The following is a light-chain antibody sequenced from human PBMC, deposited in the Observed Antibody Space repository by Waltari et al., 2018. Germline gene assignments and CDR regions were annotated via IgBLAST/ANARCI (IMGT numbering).Light chain of an antibody. Sequence: QLVLTQSPSASASLGASVKLTCPLSSGHSGNIYAWLQKQPEKGPRYLMKVNSDGSHTKGDEIPDRFSGSSSGAERYLTISSLQSEDEADYYCQTGGHGTWVFGGGTKLTVL. CDR1: SGHSGNI. CDR3: QTGGHGTWV. V-gene: IGLV4-69*01. J-gene: IGLJ3*02. CDR2: VNSDGSH.